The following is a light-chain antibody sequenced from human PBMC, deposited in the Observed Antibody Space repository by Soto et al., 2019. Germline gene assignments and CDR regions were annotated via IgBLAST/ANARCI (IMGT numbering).Light chain of an antibody. CDR3: QQYNNWPPMYT. J-gene: IGKJ2*01. V-gene: IGKV3-15*01. Sequence: EIVMTQSPATLSVSPGERATLSCRASQSVSSNLAWYQQKPGQAPGLLIYGASTRATGIPARFSGSGSGTEFTLTISSLQSEDIAVYYCQQYNNWPPMYTFGQGTKLEIK. CDR1: QSVSSN. CDR2: GAS.